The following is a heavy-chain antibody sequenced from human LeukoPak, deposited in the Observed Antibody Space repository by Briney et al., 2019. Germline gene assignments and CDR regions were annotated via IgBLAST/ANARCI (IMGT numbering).Heavy chain of an antibody. D-gene: IGHD3-22*01. CDR1: GFTVSSNY. J-gene: IGHJ4*02. CDR3: AKWPENYYDSSGLGY. V-gene: IGHV3-30*02. CDR2: IRYDGSNK. Sequence: GGSLRLSCAASGFTVSSNYMSWVRQAPGKGLEWVAFIRYDGSNKYYADSVKGRFTISRDNSKNTLYLQMNSLRAEDTAVYYCAKWPENYYDSSGLGYWGQGTLVTVSS.